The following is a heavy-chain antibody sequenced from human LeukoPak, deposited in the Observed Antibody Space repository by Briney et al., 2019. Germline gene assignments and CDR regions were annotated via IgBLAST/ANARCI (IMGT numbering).Heavy chain of an antibody. J-gene: IGHJ1*01. CDR1: GYTFTSYG. Sequence: ASVKVSCKASGYTFTSYGISWVRQAPGQGLEWMGWISAYNGNTNCAQKLQGRVTMTTDTSTSTAYMELRSLRSDDTAVYYCARDLQMFGYITMVRGADLGTHSWGQGTLVTVSS. V-gene: IGHV1-18*01. D-gene: IGHD3-10*01. CDR2: ISAYNGNT. CDR3: ARDLQMFGYITMVRGADLGTHS.